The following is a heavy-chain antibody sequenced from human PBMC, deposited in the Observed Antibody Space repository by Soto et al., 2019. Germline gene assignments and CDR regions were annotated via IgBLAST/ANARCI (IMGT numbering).Heavy chain of an antibody. V-gene: IGHV1-69*12. CDR2: IIPIFGTA. CDR1: GGTFSSYA. CDR3: ARGVTYYYDSSGYNWFDP. J-gene: IGHJ5*02. D-gene: IGHD3-22*01. Sequence: QVQLVQSGAEVKKPGSSVKVSCKASGGTFSSYAISWVRQAPGQGLEWMGGIIPIFGTANYAQKFQGRVTITADESTSTAYMELSSLRSEDTAVYYCARGVTYYYDSSGYNWFDPWGQGTLVTVSS.